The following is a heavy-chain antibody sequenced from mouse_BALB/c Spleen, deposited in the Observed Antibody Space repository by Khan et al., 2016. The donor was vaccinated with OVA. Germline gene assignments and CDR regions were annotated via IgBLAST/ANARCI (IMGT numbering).Heavy chain of an antibody. CDR3: VRDGDYYRNDGWFAY. Sequence: QVQLKQSGAELARPGASVKMSCKASGYTFSSYTIHWIKQRPGQGLEWIGYINPSNGYTNYNQKFKDKATLTTDKSSTTAYLQLSSLTSDDSAVYNCVRDGDYYRNDGWFAYWVQGTLVTVSA. V-gene: IGHV1-4*01. CDR2: INPSNGYT. CDR1: GYTFSSYT. J-gene: IGHJ3*01. D-gene: IGHD2-14*01.